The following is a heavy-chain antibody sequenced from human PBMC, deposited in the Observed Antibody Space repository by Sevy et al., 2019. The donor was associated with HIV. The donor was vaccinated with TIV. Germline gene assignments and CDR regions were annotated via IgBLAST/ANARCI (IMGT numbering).Heavy chain of an antibody. Sequence: GGSLRLSCVASGFNLSPYWMTWVRQAPGKGLEWVANIKQDGNEKYSVDSVKGRFTVSRDNAKNALYLQMYSLRVEDTAVYFCASNSYHYDSNTYYPVYWGQGTRVTVSS. CDR3: ASNSYHYDSNTYYPVY. CDR1: GFNLSPYW. V-gene: IGHV3-7*01. CDR2: IKQDGNEK. J-gene: IGHJ4*02. D-gene: IGHD3-22*01.